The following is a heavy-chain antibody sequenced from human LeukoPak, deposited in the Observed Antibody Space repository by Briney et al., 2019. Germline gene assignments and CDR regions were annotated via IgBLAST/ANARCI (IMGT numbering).Heavy chain of an antibody. J-gene: IGHJ4*02. CDR1: GYTFTGYY. V-gene: IGHV1-2*02. CDR3: ASSAVVVVIREGY. CDR2: INPNSGGT. Sequence: ASVKVSCKASGYTFTGYYMHWVRQAPGQGLEWMGWINPNSGGTNYAQKFQGRVTMTRDTSISTAYMELSRLRSDDTAVYYCASSAVVVVIREGYWGQGTLVTVSS. D-gene: IGHD3-22*01.